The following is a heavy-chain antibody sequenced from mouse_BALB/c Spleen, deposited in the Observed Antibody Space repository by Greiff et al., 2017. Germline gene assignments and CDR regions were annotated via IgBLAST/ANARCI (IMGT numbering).Heavy chain of an antibody. J-gene: IGHJ1*01. CDR3: ARHYYGSRTFNWYFDV. V-gene: IGHV5-9-3*01. CDR1: GFTFSSYA. D-gene: IGHD1-1*01. CDR2: ISSGGSYT. Sequence: EVKLVESGGGLVKPGGSLKLSCAASGFTFSSYAMSWVRQTPEKRLEWVATISSGGSYTYYPDSVKGRFTISRDNAKNTLYLQMSSLRSEDTAMYYCARHYYGSRTFNWYFDVWGAGTTVTVSS.